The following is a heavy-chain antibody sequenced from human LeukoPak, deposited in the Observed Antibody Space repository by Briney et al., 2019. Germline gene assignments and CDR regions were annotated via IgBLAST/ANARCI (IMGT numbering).Heavy chain of an antibody. D-gene: IGHD1-20*01. CDR3: ARSHTSYNWNDGGIDP. CDR2: INTNTGNP. V-gene: IGHV7-4-1*02. CDR1: GYTFTSYA. J-gene: IGHJ5*02. Sequence: ASVKVSCKASGYTFTSYAMNWVRQAPGQGLEWMGWINTNTGNPTYAQGFTGRFVFSLDTSVSTAYLQISSLKAEDTAVYYCARSHTSYNWNDGGIDPWGQGTLVTVSS.